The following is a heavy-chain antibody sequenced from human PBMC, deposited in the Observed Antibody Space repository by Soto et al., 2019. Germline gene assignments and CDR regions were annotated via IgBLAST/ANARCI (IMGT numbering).Heavy chain of an antibody. CDR3: ASRAGISTSFIDY. J-gene: IGHJ4*02. Sequence: SETLSLTCTVSGGSISSGDYYWSWIRQPPGKGLEWIGYIYYSGSTYYNPSLKSRVTISVDTSKNQFSLKLSSVTAADTAVYYCASRAGISTSFIDYWGQGTLVTVSS. V-gene: IGHV4-30-4*01. CDR2: IYYSGST. D-gene: IGHD2-2*01. CDR1: GGSISSGDYY.